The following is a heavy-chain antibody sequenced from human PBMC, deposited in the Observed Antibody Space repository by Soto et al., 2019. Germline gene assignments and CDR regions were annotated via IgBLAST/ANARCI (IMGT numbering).Heavy chain of an antibody. CDR1: GGTFSSYA. CDR3: AGAQSRSNMRVVVTEQRGDAFDL. J-gene: IGHJ3*01. Sequence: QVQLVQSGAEVKKPGSSVKVSCKASGGTFSSYAISWVRQAPGQGLEWMGGIIPIFGTANYAQKFQGRVTSPADESTSTAYMELSSLRSEDTAVYYCAGAQSRSNMRVVVTEQRGDAFDLWGQGTMVTVSS. V-gene: IGHV1-69*12. D-gene: IGHD2-21*02. CDR2: IIPIFGTA.